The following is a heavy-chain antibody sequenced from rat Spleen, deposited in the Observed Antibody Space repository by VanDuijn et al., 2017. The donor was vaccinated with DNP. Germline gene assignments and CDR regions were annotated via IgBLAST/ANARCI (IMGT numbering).Heavy chain of an antibody. CDR2: MSSGGST. V-gene: IGHV2-6*01. J-gene: IGHJ2*01. CDR3: ARSGTTVVTHYFDY. Sequence: QVQLKESGPGLVQPSQTLSLTCTVSGFSLTSYPVNWVRQPPGKGLEWIVAMSSGGSTYYNSALKSRLSIIRDTSKSQVFLKMNSLQTEDTAMYFCARSGTTVVTHYFDYWGQGVMVTVSS. CDR1: GFSLTSYP. D-gene: IGHD1-1*01.